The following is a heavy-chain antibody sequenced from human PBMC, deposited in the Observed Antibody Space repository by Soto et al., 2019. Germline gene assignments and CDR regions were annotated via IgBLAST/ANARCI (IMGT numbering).Heavy chain of an antibody. Sequence: ASLKVSCKASGYTFTGYYMHWVRQAPGQGLEWMGWINPNSGGTNYAQKFQGWVTMTRDTSISTAYMELSRLRSDDTAVYYCARGVNCSSTSCYEVYYGMDVWGQGTTVTVSS. D-gene: IGHD2-2*01. CDR2: INPNSGGT. J-gene: IGHJ6*02. V-gene: IGHV1-2*04. CDR1: GYTFTGYY. CDR3: ARGVNCSSTSCYEVYYGMDV.